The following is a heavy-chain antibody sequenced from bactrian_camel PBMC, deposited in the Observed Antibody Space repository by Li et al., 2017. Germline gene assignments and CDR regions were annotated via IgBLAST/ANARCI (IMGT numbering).Heavy chain of an antibody. CDR3: AAGRWRSDCMHANVYSD. Sequence: GGGSVQAGGSLRLSCAASGFPYGTSDMAWFRQAPGKEREGVAVTYVGSDGRPHYFDSVKGRFTISVDIAENTMWMQMNGLKPEDSGMYYCAAGRWRSDCMHANVYSDWGQGTQVTVS. D-gene: IGHD2*01. CDR2: TYVGSDGRP. V-gene: IGHV3S55*01. CDR1: GFPYGTSD. J-gene: IGHJ4*01.